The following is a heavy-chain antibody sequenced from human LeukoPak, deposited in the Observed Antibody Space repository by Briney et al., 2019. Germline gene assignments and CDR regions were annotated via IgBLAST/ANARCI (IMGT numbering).Heavy chain of an antibody. CDR2: IDWDDDK. J-gene: IGHJ4*02. D-gene: IGHD3-22*01. CDR1: GFSLNTTGMR. V-gene: IGHV2-70*04. CDR3: ARIAPSYYYDSSAPLDY. Sequence: SGPTLVKPTQTLTLTCTFSGFSLNTTGMRMGWIRQPPGKALEWLARIDWDDDKFYRTSLKPRLTISKDSSRNQVVLTMTNMDPVDTATYYRARIAPSYYYDSSAPLDYWGQGTLVTVSS.